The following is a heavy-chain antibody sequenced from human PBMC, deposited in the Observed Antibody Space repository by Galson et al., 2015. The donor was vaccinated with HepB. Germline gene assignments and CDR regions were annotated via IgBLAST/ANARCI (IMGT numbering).Heavy chain of an antibody. V-gene: IGHV4-31*03. D-gene: IGHD3-22*01. J-gene: IGHJ4*02. CDR3: ARAPNSYDNIALDY. Sequence: QLQLQESGPGLVKPSQTLSLTCTVSGDSISSGGFYWSWIRQHPGKGLECIGYIYYSGSTYYNPSLKIRVAISGYPSKNHFSRKVNSGTAADMAVYYCARAPNSYDNIALDYWGQGTLVTVSS. CDR2: IYYSGST. CDR1: GDSISSGGFY.